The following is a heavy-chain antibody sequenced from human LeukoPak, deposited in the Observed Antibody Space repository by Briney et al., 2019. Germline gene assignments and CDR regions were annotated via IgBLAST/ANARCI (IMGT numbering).Heavy chain of an antibody. Sequence: SETLSLTCIVSGGSISSYYWSWIRQPPGKGLEWIGYIYYSGSTNYNPSLKSRVTISVDTSKNQFSLKLSSVTAADTAVYYCARGDDYVWGRAPYFDYWGQGTLVTVSS. J-gene: IGHJ4*02. CDR1: GGSISSYY. D-gene: IGHD3-16*01. CDR3: ARGDDYVWGRAPYFDY. CDR2: IYYSGST. V-gene: IGHV4-59*01.